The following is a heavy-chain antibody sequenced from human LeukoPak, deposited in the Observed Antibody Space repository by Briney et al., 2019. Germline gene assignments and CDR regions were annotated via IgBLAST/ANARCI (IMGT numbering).Heavy chain of an antibody. J-gene: IGHJ6*03. Sequence: SETLSLTCTVSGGSISSYYWSWIRQPPGKGLEYIGYIYYSGSTNYNPSLKSRLTISVDTSKNQFSLKLRSVTAADTAVYYCARETSQKGAHYMDVWGKGTTVTISS. D-gene: IGHD3-16*01. CDR3: ARETSQKGAHYMDV. CDR2: IYYSGST. CDR1: GGSISSYY. V-gene: IGHV4-59*01.